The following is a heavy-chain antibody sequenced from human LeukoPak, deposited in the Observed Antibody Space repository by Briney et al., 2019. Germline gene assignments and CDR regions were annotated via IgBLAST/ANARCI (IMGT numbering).Heavy chain of an antibody. CDR3: ARDRGPKYQLLY. V-gene: IGHV1-18*01. D-gene: IGHD2-2*01. CDR1: HYTFIAYV. J-gene: IGHJ4*02. Sequence: ASVKVSCTASHYTFIAYVISWVRQSPGHRLEWRGWISAYSNHTDYAQKFRDRVTIATDTSTGTAYMELTSLTSDDTALYYCARDRGPKYQLLYWGQGTLVTVSS. CDR2: ISAYSNHT.